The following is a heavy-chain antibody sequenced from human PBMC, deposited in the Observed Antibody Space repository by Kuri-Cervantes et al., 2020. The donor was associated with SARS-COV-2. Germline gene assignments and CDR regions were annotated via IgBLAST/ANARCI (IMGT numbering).Heavy chain of an antibody. CDR1: GGTFSSYA. Sequence: SVKVSCKASGGTFSSYAISWVRQAPGQGLEWMGGIIPIFGTANYAQKFQGRVTITADESTSTAYMELSSLRSEDTAVYYCASAGYQLLSGWLDPWGQGTLVTVSS. V-gene: IGHV1-69*13. CDR2: IIPIFGTA. J-gene: IGHJ5*02. D-gene: IGHD2-2*01. CDR3: ASAGYQLLSGWLDP.